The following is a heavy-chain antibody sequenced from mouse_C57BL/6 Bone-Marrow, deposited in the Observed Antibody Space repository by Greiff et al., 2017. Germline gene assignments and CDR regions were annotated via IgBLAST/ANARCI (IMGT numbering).Heavy chain of an antibody. V-gene: IGHV6-6*01. CDR3: TVYYYGISPWFAY. J-gene: IGHJ3*01. CDR2: IRNKGNNHAK. Sequence: EVQLVESGGGLVQPGGSMKLSCAASGFTFSDDWMDWVRQSPEKGLEWVAEIRNKGNNHAKYYAESVKGRFTISRDDYKSSVYLQMNSLRAEDTGIYYCTVYYYGISPWFAYWGQGTLVTVSA. D-gene: IGHD1-1*01. CDR1: GFTFSDDW.